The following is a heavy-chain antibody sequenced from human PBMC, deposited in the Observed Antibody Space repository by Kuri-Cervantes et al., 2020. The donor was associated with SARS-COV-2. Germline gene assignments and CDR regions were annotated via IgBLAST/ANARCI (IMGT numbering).Heavy chain of an antibody. D-gene: IGHD2-2*01. CDR2: IKHSGST. Sequence: SETLSLTCAVSGGSFSGYYWSWIRQPPGKGLEWIGEIKHSGSTNYNPSLKSRVTISVDTSKNQFSLKLSTVTAADTAVYYCARGPHCSSTSCNRDYWGQGTLVTVSS. J-gene: IGHJ4*02. CDR1: GGSFSGYY. CDR3: ARGPHCSSTSCNRDY. V-gene: IGHV4-34*01.